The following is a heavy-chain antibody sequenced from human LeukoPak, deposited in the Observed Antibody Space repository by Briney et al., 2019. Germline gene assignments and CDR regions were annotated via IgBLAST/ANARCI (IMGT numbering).Heavy chain of an antibody. CDR2: SDYNGGT. Sequence: SETLSLTCTVSGGSISTYYWSWIRQPPGKGLEWIGYSDYNGGTPYNPSLESRVTISVDTSKNQFSLNLRSVTAADTAVYYCARVGSYAFDIWGQGTVVTVPT. V-gene: IGHV4-59*01. J-gene: IGHJ3*02. CDR1: GGSISTYY. CDR3: ARVGSYAFDI.